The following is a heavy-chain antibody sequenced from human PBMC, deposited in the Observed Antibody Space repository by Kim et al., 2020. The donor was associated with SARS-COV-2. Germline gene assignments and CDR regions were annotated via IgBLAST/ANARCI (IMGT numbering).Heavy chain of an antibody. CDR3: ARRYNWNYFSY. D-gene: IGHD1-20*01. CDR2: T. J-gene: IGHJ4*02. Sequence: TNYTPSLKRRVTISVDTSKNQFSLKLSSVTAADTAVYYCARRYNWNYFSYWGQGTLVTVSS. V-gene: IGHV4-34*01.